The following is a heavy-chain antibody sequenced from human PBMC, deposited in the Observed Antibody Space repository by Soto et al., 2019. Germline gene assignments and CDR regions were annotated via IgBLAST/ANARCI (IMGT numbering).Heavy chain of an antibody. V-gene: IGHV1-3*01. Sequence: QVQLVQSGAEVKKPGASVKVSCKASGYTFTSYAMHWVRQAPGQRLEWMGWINAGNGNTKYSQKFQGRVTIIRDTSASTAYMGLSSLRSEDTAVYYCARGASPLIDYWGQGTLVTVSS. CDR3: ARGASPLIDY. CDR1: GYTFTSYA. CDR2: INAGNGNT. D-gene: IGHD1-26*01. J-gene: IGHJ4*02.